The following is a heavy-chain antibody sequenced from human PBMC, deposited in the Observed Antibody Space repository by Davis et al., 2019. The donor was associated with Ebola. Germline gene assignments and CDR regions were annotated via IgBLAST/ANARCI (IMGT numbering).Heavy chain of an antibody. CDR3: ARGSYGDRVY. CDR1: GVSISSFY. J-gene: IGHJ4*02. Sequence: SETLSLTCSVSGVSISSFYWSWIWQTPGKGLEWIGYIYYSGITKYNPSLKRRVTISIDTSKTQFSLNLSSVTAADTAVYYCARGSYGDRVYWGQGTLVTVSS. V-gene: IGHV4-59*01. CDR2: IYYSGIT. D-gene: IGHD2-21*01.